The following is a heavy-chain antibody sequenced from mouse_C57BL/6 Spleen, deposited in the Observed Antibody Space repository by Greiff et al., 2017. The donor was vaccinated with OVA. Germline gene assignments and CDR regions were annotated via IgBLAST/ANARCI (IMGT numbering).Heavy chain of an antibody. V-gene: IGHV5-4*03. D-gene: IGHD1-1*01. CDR1: GFTFSSYA. CDR2: ISDGGSYT. J-gene: IGHJ2*01. Sequence: DVMLVESGGGLVKPGGSLKLSCAASGFTFSSYAMSWVRQTPEKRLEWVATISDGGSYTYYPDNVKGRFTISRDNAKNNLYLQMSHLKSEDTAMYYCARVNTVVAYYFDYWGQGTTLTVSS. CDR3: ARVNTVVAYYFDY.